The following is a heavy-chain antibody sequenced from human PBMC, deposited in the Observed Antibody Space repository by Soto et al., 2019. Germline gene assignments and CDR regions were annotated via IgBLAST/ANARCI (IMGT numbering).Heavy chain of an antibody. Sequence: VESLKISCKGSGDSLTTYWIGWVRQLPGQGLEWMGVMFPGDSDTRYSPSFQGQVTMSADPSTNTAYLEWSSLKAADSAMYYCARVPDSSLGTMDVWGQGTTVTVSS. D-gene: IGHD6-19*01. CDR1: GDSLTTYW. V-gene: IGHV5-51*01. CDR2: MFPGDSDT. CDR3: ARVPDSSLGTMDV. J-gene: IGHJ6*02.